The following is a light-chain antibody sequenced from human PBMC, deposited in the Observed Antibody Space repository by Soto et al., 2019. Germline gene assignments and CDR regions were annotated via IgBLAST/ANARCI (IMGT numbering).Light chain of an antibody. J-gene: IGLJ1*01. CDR2: EVS. CDR1: SSDVGGYNY. Sequence: QSALTQPASVSVSPGQSITISCTGTSSDVGGYNYVSWYQQHPGKAPKLMIYEVSNRPSGVSNRFSGSKSGNTASLTISGLHAEDEADYYCSSYTSSVSLVFGTGTKLTVL. CDR3: SSYTSSVSLV. V-gene: IGLV2-14*01.